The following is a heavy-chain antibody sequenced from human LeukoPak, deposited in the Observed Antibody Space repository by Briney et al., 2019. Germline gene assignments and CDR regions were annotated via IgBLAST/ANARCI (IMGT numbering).Heavy chain of an antibody. CDR2: IYPGDSDT. V-gene: IGHV5-51*01. CDR3: ARGGYCGGGSCYYYGMDV. J-gene: IGHJ6*02. Sequence: GESLKISCKGSGYSFTSHWIGWVRQMPGKGLEWMGIIYPGDSDTRYSPSFQGQVTISADKSISTAYLQWSSLKASDTAMYYCARGGYCGGGSCYYYGMDVWGQGTTVTVSS. CDR1: GYSFTSHW. D-gene: IGHD2-15*01.